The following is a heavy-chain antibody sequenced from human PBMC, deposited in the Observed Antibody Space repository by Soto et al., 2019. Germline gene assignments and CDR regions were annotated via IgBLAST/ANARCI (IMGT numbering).Heavy chain of an antibody. CDR1: GFTFSSYA. CDR2: ISGSGGST. D-gene: IGHD6-13*01. Sequence: GGSLRLSCAASGFTFSSYAMSWVRQAPGKGLEWVSAISGSGGSTYYADSVRGRFTISRDNSKNTLYLQMNSLRAEDTAVCYCAKFIPPRSSSWYGKDAFDNWGQGTMVTVSS. V-gene: IGHV3-23*01. CDR3: AKFIPPRSSSWYGKDAFDN. J-gene: IGHJ3*02.